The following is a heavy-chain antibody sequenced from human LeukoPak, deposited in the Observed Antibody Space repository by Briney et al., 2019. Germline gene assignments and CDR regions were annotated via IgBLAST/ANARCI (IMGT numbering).Heavy chain of an antibody. CDR2: IRHDGSET. D-gene: IGHD3-22*01. Sequence: PGGSLRLSCAASGFPFSSYWMSWVRQAPGKGLEWVANIRHDGSETYYVDSLRGRFTISRDNAKNLVYLQMSSLRAEDTAIYYCARDETYDYESNGYLDFWGQGTVVTVPS. J-gene: IGHJ4*02. CDR1: GFPFSSYW. V-gene: IGHV3-7*01. CDR3: ARDETYDYESNGYLDF.